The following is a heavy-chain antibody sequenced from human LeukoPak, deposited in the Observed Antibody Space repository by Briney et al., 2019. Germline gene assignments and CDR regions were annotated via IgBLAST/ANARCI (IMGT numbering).Heavy chain of an antibody. D-gene: IGHD3-16*02. Sequence: PGGSLRLSCAASGFTFSSYWMHWVRQAPGKGLVWVSRINSDGSSTSYADSVKGRFTISRDNAKNTLYLQMNSLRAEDTAVYYCARGTYDYVWGSYRTNLPSPFDYWGQGTLVTVSS. CDR3: ARGTYDYVWGSYRTNLPSPFDY. CDR2: INSDGSST. V-gene: IGHV3-74*01. CDR1: GFTFSSYW. J-gene: IGHJ4*02.